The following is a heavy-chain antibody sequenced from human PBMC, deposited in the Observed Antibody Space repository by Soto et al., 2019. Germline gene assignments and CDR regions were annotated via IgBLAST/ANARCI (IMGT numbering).Heavy chain of an antibody. V-gene: IGHV3-30*18. CDR2: ISYDGSDP. D-gene: IGHD2-15*01. CDR1: GFTFSNYA. CDR3: AKDRYCSGGTCYDALDV. Sequence: GGFLSLSCATSGFTFSNYAMHWVRQAPGKGLDWVALISYDGSDPYYADSVKDRFTISRDNSKNTLYLQMNTLRTEDTAVYYCAKDRYCSGGTCYDALDVWGQGTMVTVSS. J-gene: IGHJ3*01.